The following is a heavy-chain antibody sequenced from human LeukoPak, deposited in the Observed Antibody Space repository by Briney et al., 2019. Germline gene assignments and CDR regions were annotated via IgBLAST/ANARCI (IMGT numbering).Heavy chain of an antibody. D-gene: IGHD3-10*01. CDR2: ISSAGSNN. J-gene: IGHJ6*03. Sequence: TGRSLRLSCAASGFSFSTYSMHWVRQAPGKGLEWVAVISSAGSNNYYADSVKGRFTISRDNSKNTLELQMNSLRPDDTAVYYCASTMVRGVVPHYFYYYYMDVWGKGTTVTVSS. CDR3: ASTMVRGVVPHYFYYYYMDV. CDR1: GFSFSTYS. V-gene: IGHV3-30*01.